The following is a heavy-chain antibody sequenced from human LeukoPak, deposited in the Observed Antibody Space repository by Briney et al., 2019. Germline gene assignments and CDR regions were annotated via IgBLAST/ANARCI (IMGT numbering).Heavy chain of an antibody. D-gene: IGHD3-22*01. J-gene: IGHJ3*02. CDR2: IYSGDNT. Sequence: GGSLRLSCAASGFTVSTNYMSWVRQAPGKGLEWVSVIYSGDNTYYADSVRGRFTISRDISKNTLYLQMNSLRAGDTAVYYCARETYYYDSSGYYAFDIWGQGTMVTVSS. CDR3: ARETYYYDSSGYYAFDI. CDR1: GFTVSTNY. V-gene: IGHV3-66*01.